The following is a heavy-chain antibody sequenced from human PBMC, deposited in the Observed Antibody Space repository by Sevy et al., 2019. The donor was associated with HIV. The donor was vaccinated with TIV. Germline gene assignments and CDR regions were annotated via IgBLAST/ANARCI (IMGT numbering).Heavy chain of an antibody. D-gene: IGHD2-2*02. CDR3: ASRVNLRMAIPRPINY. V-gene: IGHV3-30*03. CDR2: ISYDESRK. J-gene: IGHJ4*02. Sequence: GGSLRLSCAASEFPFSDSAMHWFRQAPGKGLEWVAVISYDESRKYYVDSVKGRFTISRDNSDNMLYLQMNSLRVDDTAVYYCASRVNLRMAIPRPINYWGQGTLVTVSS. CDR1: EFPFSDSA.